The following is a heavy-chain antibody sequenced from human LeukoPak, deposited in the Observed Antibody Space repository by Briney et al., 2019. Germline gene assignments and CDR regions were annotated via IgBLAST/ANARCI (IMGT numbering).Heavy chain of an antibody. CDR3: ATVDFWSGSSTWGPLWY. CDR1: GFTFSSYA. V-gene: IGHV3-23*01. J-gene: IGHJ4*02. Sequence: GGSLRLSCAASGFTFSSYAVSWVRQAPGKGLEWVSAISGSGGTTIYADSVKGRFTTSRDNPKNTLYLQMNSLRAEDTAVYYCATVDFWSGSSTWGPLWYWGQGTLVTVSS. CDR2: ISGSGGTT. D-gene: IGHD3-3*01.